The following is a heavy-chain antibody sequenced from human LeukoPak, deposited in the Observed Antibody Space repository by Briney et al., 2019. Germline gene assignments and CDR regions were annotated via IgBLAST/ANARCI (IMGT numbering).Heavy chain of an antibody. J-gene: IGHJ4*02. Sequence: GGSLRLSCAASGFTFSGSAMHWVRQASGKGLEWVGRIRSKANSYATAYAASVKGRFTISRDDSKNTAYLQMNSLKTEDTAVYYCSTTVVTPMDYWGQGTLVTVSS. CDR2: IRSKANSYAT. CDR1: GFTFSGSA. CDR3: STTVVTPMDY. D-gene: IGHD4-23*01. V-gene: IGHV3-73*01.